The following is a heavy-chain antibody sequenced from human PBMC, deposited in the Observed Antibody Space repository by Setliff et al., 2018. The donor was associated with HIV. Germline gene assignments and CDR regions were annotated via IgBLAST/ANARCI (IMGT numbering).Heavy chain of an antibody. V-gene: IGHV1-8*02. CDR3: ARGLRQHRSNSDVFDV. Sequence: ASVKVSCKASGYTFTTYDINWVRQATGQGLEWMGWMNPNSGNTGYAERFQGRVTMTRDTSISTVYMELTSLRSEDMAVYYCARGLRQHRSNSDVFDVWGQGTVVTVSS. CDR1: GYTFTTYD. CDR2: MNPNSGNT. J-gene: IGHJ3*01. D-gene: IGHD4-4*01.